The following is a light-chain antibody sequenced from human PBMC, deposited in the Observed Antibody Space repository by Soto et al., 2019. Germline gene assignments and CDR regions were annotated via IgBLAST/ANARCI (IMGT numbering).Light chain of an antibody. CDR2: SAS. Sequence: EIMMTQSPATLSVSPGERATLSCRASQSVRSNLAWYQQKPGQAPRLLIYSASTRATGIPARFSGSGSGTEFTLTISSLQSEDFAVYYCQQYNNRWTFGQGTKVEIK. CDR3: QQYNNRWT. CDR1: QSVRSN. V-gene: IGKV3-15*01. J-gene: IGKJ1*01.